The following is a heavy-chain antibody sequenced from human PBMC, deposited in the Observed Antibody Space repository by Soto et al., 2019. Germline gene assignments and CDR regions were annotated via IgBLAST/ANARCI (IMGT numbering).Heavy chain of an antibody. V-gene: IGHV4-39*01. Sequence: SETLSLTCTVSGGSISSSSYYWGWIRQPPGKGLEWIGTIYFSGSTYYNPSLKSRVTISVDTSKNQFSLKLSSVTAADTAVYYCATSLGIEVAGSQPPPGDYWGQGTLVTVS. D-gene: IGHD6-19*01. J-gene: IGHJ4*02. CDR3: ATSLGIEVAGSQPPPGDY. CDR1: GGSISSSSYY. CDR2: IYFSGST.